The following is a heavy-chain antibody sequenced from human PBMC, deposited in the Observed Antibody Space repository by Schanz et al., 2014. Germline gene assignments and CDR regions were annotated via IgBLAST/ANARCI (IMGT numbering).Heavy chain of an antibody. V-gene: IGHV7-4-1*02. CDR3: ARARYGLDV. CDR2: INPTTGNP. CDR1: GYMFDTYG. J-gene: IGHJ6*02. Sequence: QVQLVQSGAEVKKPGASVKVSCKASGYMFDTYGFAWVRQAPGQGLEWMGWINPTTGNPGYAQGFTGRFVFSFDTSVSTAYLQISGLKAEDTAVYYCARARYGLDVWGQGTTVTVSS.